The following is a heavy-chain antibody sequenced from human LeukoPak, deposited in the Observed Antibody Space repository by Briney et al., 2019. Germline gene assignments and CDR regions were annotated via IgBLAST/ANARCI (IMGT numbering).Heavy chain of an antibody. J-gene: IGHJ4*02. CDR2: IYYSGST. Sequence: SETLSLTCTVSGGSISSYYWSWIWQPPGKGLEWIGYIYYSGSTNYNPSLKSRVTISVDTSKNQFSLKLSSVTAADTAVYYCARHRLWFGELSVPYYFDYWGQGTLVTVSS. V-gene: IGHV4-59*08. D-gene: IGHD3-10*01. CDR3: ARHRLWFGELSVPYYFDY. CDR1: GGSISSYY.